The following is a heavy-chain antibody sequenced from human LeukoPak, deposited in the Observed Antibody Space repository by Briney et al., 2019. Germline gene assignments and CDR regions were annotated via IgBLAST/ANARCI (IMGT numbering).Heavy chain of an antibody. V-gene: IGHV3-21*01. J-gene: IGHJ4*02. Sequence: GGSLRLSCAASGFTFSSYSMNWVRQAPGKGLEWVSSISSSSSYIYYADSVKGRFTISRDNAKNSLYLQMNSLRAEDTAVYYCAKDGEVSWFGPESYWGQGTLVAVSS. CDR1: GFTFSSYS. D-gene: IGHD3-10*01. CDR2: ISSSSSYI. CDR3: AKDGEVSWFGPESY.